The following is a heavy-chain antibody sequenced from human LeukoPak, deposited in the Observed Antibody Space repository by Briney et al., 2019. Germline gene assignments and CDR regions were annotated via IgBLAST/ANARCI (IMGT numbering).Heavy chain of an antibody. J-gene: IGHJ4*02. V-gene: IGHV3-48*04. CDR3: VRKLYGSDEGSFDY. Sequence: GGSLRLSCAASGFSFTTYSMNWVRQAPGKGLEWISYIGSRTGTIYYADSVKGRFTISRDIAKSTLYLQMNSLRAEDTAVYFCVRKLYGSDEGSFDYWGQGTLVTVSA. CDR2: IGSRTGTI. D-gene: IGHD3-10*01. CDR1: GFSFTTYS.